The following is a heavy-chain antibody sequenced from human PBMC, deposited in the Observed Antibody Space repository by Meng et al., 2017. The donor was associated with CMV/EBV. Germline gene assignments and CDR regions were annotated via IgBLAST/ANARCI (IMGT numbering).Heavy chain of an antibody. CDR3: ASTPNTCPDY. Sequence: SETLSLTCTVSGGPVSSGSYYWSWIRQPPGKGLEWIGYIYYSGGTNYNPSLKSRVTISVDTSKNQSSLKLSSVTAADTAVYYCASTPNTCPDYWGQGTLVTVSS. CDR2: IYYSGGT. J-gene: IGHJ4*02. D-gene: IGHD2-15*01. CDR1: GGPVSSGSYY. V-gene: IGHV4-61*01.